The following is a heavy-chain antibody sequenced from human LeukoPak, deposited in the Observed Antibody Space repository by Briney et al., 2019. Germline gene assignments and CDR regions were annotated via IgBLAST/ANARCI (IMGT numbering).Heavy chain of an antibody. J-gene: IGHJ4*02. CDR2: INPYSGAI. CDR3: ARDGGVAVAGFYFDY. CDR1: GFTFTDEY. V-gene: IGHV1-2*02. Sequence: ASVKVSCKSSGFTFTDEYIHWVRQAPGQGLEWMGWINPYSGAINYAQKFQGRVTLTRDTSISTAYMELSRLTSGDTAVYYCARDGGVAVAGFYFDYWGQGTLVTVSS. D-gene: IGHD6-19*01.